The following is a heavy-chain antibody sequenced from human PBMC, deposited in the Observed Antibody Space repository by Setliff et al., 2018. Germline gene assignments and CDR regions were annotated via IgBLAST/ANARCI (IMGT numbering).Heavy chain of an antibody. V-gene: IGHV3-23*01. CDR2: VSVSGDNT. Sequence: PGGSLRLSCAASGLTFNSYAMSWVRQAPGKGLEWVSSVSVSGDNTYYTDSVKGRFTTSRDNSKNTLDLQMNSLRVEDTALYYCAKVKKQLIRGSGFDYWGQGTLVTVSS. CDR1: GLTFNSYA. CDR3: AKVKKQLIRGSGFDY. D-gene: IGHD1-1*01. J-gene: IGHJ4*02.